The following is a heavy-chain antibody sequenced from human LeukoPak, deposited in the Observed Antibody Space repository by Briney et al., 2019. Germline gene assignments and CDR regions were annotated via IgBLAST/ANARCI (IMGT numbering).Heavy chain of an antibody. D-gene: IGHD2-21*01. Sequence: GGSLRLPCAASGFTFSSYAMSWVRQAPGKGLEGVSAISGSGGGSTYYADSVKGRFTISRDNSRNTLYLQMNSLRAEDTAVYYCAKDRGARIVELGNWGQGTLVTVSS. V-gene: IGHV3-23*01. J-gene: IGHJ4*02. CDR1: GFTFSSYA. CDR2: ISGSGGGST. CDR3: AKDRGARIVELGN.